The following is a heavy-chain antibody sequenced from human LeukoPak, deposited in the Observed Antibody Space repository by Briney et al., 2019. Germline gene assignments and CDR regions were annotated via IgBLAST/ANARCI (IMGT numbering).Heavy chain of an antibody. CDR2: IYPTDSDT. Sequence: GESLKISCKGSGYSFTNHWIGWVRQMSGKGLEWMGIIYPTDSDTRYSPSFQGQVTISADKSISTAYLQWSSLKASDTAMYYCARQRSDYGDYVGEFYFDYWGQGTLVTVSS. CDR1: GYSFTNHW. D-gene: IGHD4-17*01. CDR3: ARQRSDYGDYVGEFYFDY. J-gene: IGHJ4*02. V-gene: IGHV5-51*01.